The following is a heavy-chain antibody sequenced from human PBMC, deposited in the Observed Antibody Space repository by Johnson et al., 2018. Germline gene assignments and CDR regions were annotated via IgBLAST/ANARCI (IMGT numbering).Heavy chain of an antibody. D-gene: IGHD1-26*01. V-gene: IGHV3-48*02. CDR2: ITDRSRAT. J-gene: IGHJ3*02. CDR3: ARDLYTGNYLEAFDI. CDR1: GFTFSSSW. Sequence: VQLVESGGGLVQPGGSLRLSCVASGFTFSSSWMSWVRQDPGKGLEWISSITDRSRATYYADSVKGRFTISRDNANNSVYLQINSLRDEDTAVYYCARDLYTGNYLEAFDIWGQGTMASVSS.